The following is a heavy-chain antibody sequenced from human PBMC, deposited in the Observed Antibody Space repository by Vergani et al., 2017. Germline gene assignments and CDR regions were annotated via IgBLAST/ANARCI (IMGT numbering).Heavy chain of an antibody. Sequence: QVQLVESGGGVVQPGRSLRLSCVASGFTFSSYGMYWVRQAPGKGLEWVVVISYEGSHKYYAYSVKGRFTISRDNSKNTLYLQMNSLRSEDTAVYCCAKDMGLPIGAAGTALDYWGQGTLVTVSS. D-gene: IGHD6-13*01. CDR2: ISYEGSHK. CDR1: GFTFSSYG. J-gene: IGHJ4*02. CDR3: AKDMGLPIGAAGTALDY. V-gene: IGHV3-30*18.